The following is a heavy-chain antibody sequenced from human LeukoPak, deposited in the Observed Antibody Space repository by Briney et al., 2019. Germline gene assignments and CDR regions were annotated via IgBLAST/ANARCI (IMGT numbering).Heavy chain of an antibody. V-gene: IGHV4-59*01. CDR1: NDSISNYY. J-gene: IGHJ5*02. Sequence: SETLSLTCSVSNDSISNYYWTWIRQPPGKVLEWIGYIYYSGSTNYNPSLKSRVTISVDTSKNQFSLKLSSVTAADTAVYYCARDNGEIDWFDPWGQGTLVTVSS. CDR3: ARDNGEIDWFDP. CDR2: IYYSGST. D-gene: IGHD3-10*01.